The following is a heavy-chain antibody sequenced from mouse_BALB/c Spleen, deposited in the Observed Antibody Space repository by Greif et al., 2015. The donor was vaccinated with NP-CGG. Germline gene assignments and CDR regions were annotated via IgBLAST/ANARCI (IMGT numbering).Heavy chain of an antibody. D-gene: IGHD1-1*01. Sequence: QVQLKESGPDLVAPSQSLSITCTVSGFSLTSYGVHWVRQPPGKGLEWLGVIWSDGSTTYNSALKSRLSISKDNSKSQVFLKMNSLQTDDTAMYYCARHHYYGSSYAMDYWGQGTSVTVSS. CDR2: IWSDGST. CDR1: GFSLTSYG. V-gene: IGHV2-6-2*01. CDR3: ARHHYYGSSYAMDY. J-gene: IGHJ4*01.